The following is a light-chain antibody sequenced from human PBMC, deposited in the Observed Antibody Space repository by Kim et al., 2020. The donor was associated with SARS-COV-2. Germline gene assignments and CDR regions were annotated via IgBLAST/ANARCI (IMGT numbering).Light chain of an antibody. CDR1: QSISSY. CDR3: QQSFSSPPYT. V-gene: IGKV1-39*01. CDR2: AAS. Sequence: DIQMTQSPASLSASLGHRVTITCRASQSISSYLNWFQQKPGQAPKLLIYAASSLETGVPSRFSGSGSGTDFTLTISSLQPEDSATYYCQQSFSSPPYTFGQGTKLEI. J-gene: IGKJ2*01.